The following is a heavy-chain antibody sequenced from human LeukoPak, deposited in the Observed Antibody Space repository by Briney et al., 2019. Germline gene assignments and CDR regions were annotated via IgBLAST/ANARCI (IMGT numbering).Heavy chain of an antibody. CDR3: ARPRDYTGYYQYYFDY. CDR2: MNPNSGNT. Sequence: ASVKLSCKASGSTFTSYDINWVRQAPGQGLEWMGWMNPNSGNTDYAQKFQGRVTMSRDTSINTAYMELSNLRSEDTAAYYCARPRDYTGYYQYYFDYWGQGTLVTVSS. D-gene: IGHD3-9*01. J-gene: IGHJ4*02. CDR1: GSTFTSYD. V-gene: IGHV1-8*01.